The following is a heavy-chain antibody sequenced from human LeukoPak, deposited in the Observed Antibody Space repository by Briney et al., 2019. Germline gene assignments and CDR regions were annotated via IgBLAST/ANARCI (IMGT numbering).Heavy chain of an antibody. J-gene: IGHJ5*02. V-gene: IGHV3-11*01. CDR2: ISSSGSTI. CDR3: ARAVYSSSWYDWFDP. Sequence: PGGSLRLSCAASGFTFSDYYMNWIRQARGKGLEWVSCISSSGSTIYYADSVKGRFTISRDNAKNSLYLQMNSLRAEDTAVYYCARAVYSSSWYDWFDPWGQGTLVTVSS. D-gene: IGHD6-13*01. CDR1: GFTFSDYY.